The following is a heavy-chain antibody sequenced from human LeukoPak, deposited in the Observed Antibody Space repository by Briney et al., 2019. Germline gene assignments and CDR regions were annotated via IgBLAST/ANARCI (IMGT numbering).Heavy chain of an antibody. CDR3: ARSPYCSGGSCPLVFDY. V-gene: IGHV4-59*01. CDR1: GGSISSYY. D-gene: IGHD2-15*01. J-gene: IGHJ4*02. Sequence: SETLSLTCTFSGGSISSYYWSWIRQPPGKGLEWIGYIYYSGSTNYNPSLKSRVTISVDTSKNQFSLKLSSVTAADTAVYYCARSPYCSGGSCPLVFDYWGQGTLVTVSS. CDR2: IYYSGST.